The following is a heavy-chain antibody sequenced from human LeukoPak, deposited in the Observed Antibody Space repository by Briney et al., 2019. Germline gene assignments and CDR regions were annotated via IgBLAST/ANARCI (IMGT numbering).Heavy chain of an antibody. Sequence: GGSLRLSCAASGFTFSSYEMNWVRQAPGKGLEWVSYISSSGSTIYYADSVKGRFTISRDNAKNSLYLQMNSLRAEDTAVYYXAXETPPVGGSHDDYDYWGQGTLVTVSS. CDR1: GFTFSSYE. D-gene: IGHD1-26*01. CDR2: ISSSGSTI. CDR3: AXETPPVGGSHDDYDY. V-gene: IGHV3-48*03. J-gene: IGHJ4*02.